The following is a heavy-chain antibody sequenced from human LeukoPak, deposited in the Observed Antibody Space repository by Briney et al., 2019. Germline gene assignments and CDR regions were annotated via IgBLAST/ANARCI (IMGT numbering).Heavy chain of an antibody. CDR2: INPNSGGT. CDR3: ARRVGYSSGWIDWFDP. J-gene: IGHJ5*02. Sequence: ASVTVSCKASGYTFTGYYMHWVRQAPGQGLEWMGWINPNSGGTNYAQKLQGRVTMATDTSTSTAYMELRSLRSDDTAVYYCARRVGYSSGWIDWFDPWGQGTLVTVSS. CDR1: GYTFTGYY. D-gene: IGHD6-19*01. V-gene: IGHV1-2*02.